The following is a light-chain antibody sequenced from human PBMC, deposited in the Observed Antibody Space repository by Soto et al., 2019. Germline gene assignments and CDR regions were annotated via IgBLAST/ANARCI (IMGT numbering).Light chain of an antibody. CDR1: QSVRNN. CDR3: QQRSNWIT. J-gene: IGKJ5*01. Sequence: IVMTQSPATLSVSPGERATLSCRASQSVRNNLAWYQQKPGQAPRLLIYGASTRATGIPARFSGSGSGTDFTLTISSLEPDDFAVYSCQQRSNWITFGQGTRLEIK. CDR2: GAS. V-gene: IGKV3-15*01.